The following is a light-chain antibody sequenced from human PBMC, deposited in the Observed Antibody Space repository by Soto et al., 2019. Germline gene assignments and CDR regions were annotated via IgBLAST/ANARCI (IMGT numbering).Light chain of an antibody. Sequence: SYELTQPLSVSVALGQTARITCGGNNIGSKNVHWYQLNPGQAPVLVIYRDTNRPSGIPERFSGSNSGNTATLAISRAQAGDDADYYCKVLDSSTVVFGGGTKVTVL. V-gene: IGLV3-9*01. CDR3: KVLDSSTVV. CDR2: RDT. J-gene: IGLJ2*01. CDR1: NIGSKN.